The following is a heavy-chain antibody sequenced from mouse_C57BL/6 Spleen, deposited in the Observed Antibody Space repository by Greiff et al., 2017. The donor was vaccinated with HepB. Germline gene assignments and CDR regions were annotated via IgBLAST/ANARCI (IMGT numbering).Heavy chain of an antibody. CDR2: IDPSDSYT. CDR1: GYTFTSYW. J-gene: IGHJ2*01. V-gene: IGHV1-50*01. CDR3: ARSGSNYGYYFDY. D-gene: IGHD2-5*01. Sequence: QVQLQQPGAELVKPGASVKLSCKASGYTFTSYWMQWVKQRPGQGLEWIGEIDPSDSYTNYNQKFKGKATLTVDTSSSTAYMQLSSLTSEDSAVYDCARSGSNYGYYFDYWGQGTTLTVSS.